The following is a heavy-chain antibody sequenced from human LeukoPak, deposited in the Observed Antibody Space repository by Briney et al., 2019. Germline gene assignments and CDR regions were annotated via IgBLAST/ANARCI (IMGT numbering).Heavy chain of an antibody. D-gene: IGHD4-17*01. J-gene: IGHJ2*01. V-gene: IGHV3-48*01. CDR3: AALRGLQNWYFDL. CDR2: ISSGSGTI. CDR1: GSTFSSYN. Sequence: GGSLRLSCAASGSTFSSYNINWVRQAPGKGLEWISYISSGSGTIYYADSVKGRFTISRDNAKNSLFLQMNSLRAEDTAVYYCAALRGLQNWYFDLWGRGTLVTVSS.